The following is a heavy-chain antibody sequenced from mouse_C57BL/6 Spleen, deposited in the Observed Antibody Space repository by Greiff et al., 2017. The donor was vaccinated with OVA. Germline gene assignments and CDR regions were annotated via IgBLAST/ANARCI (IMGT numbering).Heavy chain of an antibody. CDR3: ARGVLRPGAMDY. D-gene: IGHD1-2*01. Sequence: VQLQQSGAELVRPGSSVKLSCKASGYTFTSYWMDWVKQSPGQGLEWIGNIYPSDSETHYNQKFKDKATLTVDKSSSTAYMQLSSLTSEDSAVYYCARGVLRPGAMDYWGQGTSVTVSS. CDR2: IYPSDSET. J-gene: IGHJ4*01. V-gene: IGHV1-61*01. CDR1: GYTFTSYW.